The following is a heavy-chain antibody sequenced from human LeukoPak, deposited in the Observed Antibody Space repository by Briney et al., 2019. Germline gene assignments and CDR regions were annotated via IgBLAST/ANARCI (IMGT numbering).Heavy chain of an antibody. Sequence: SETLSLTCAVSGDSISNYYWTWIRQPPGKGLEWIGRICSSGSTDYNPSLKSRLTMSLDTSKSQFSLKLKSVTAADTAVYYCAKDFPVCSSTSCHDWFDPWGQGTLVTVSS. CDR3: AKDFPVCSSTSCHDWFDP. CDR1: GDSISNYY. CDR2: ICSSGST. D-gene: IGHD2-2*01. V-gene: IGHV4-4*07. J-gene: IGHJ5*02.